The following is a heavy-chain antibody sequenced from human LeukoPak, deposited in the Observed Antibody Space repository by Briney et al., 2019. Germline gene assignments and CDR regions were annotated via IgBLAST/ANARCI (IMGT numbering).Heavy chain of an antibody. J-gene: IGHJ4*02. CDR2: INSDGSST. CDR3: AKDGITMVRGRHYFDY. V-gene: IGHV3-74*01. D-gene: IGHD3-10*01. CDR1: GFTFSSYW. Sequence: PGGSLRLSCAASGFTFSSYWMHWVRQAPGKGLVWVSRINSDGSSTSYADSVKGRFTISRDNAKNTLYLQMNSLRAEDTAVYYCAKDGITMVRGRHYFDYWGQGTLVTVSS.